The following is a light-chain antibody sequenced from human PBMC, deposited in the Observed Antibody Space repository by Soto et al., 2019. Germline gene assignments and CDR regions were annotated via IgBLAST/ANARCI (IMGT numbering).Light chain of an antibody. CDR1: SSNIGRNT. J-gene: IGLJ3*02. CDR2: STN. Sequence: QSVLAQPPAASGTPGQRVTISCSGSSSNIGRNTVNWYQQLPGTAPKLFIYSTNQRPSGVPDRISGSKSGTSATLAISGLRFEDEADYYCAVWDDSLSGWVFGGGTKLTVL. V-gene: IGLV1-44*01. CDR3: AVWDDSLSGWV.